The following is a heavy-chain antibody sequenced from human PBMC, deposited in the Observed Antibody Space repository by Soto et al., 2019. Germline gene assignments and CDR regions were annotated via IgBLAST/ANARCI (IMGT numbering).Heavy chain of an antibody. D-gene: IGHD3-10*02. CDR1: GDSVSSNIAA. CDR3: ARNVGGPRDS. Sequence: SQTLSLTCAVSGDSVSSNIAAWDWIRQSPSRGLEWLGRTYYRSKWYTNYAVSVRSRITINPDTSENQFTLQLISVTPEDTAIYYCARNVGGPRDSWGQGTLDTVS. CDR2: TYYRSKWYT. J-gene: IGHJ4*02. V-gene: IGHV6-1*01.